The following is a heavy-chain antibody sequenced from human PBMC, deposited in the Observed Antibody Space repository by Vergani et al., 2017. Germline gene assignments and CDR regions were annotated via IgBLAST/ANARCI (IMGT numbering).Heavy chain of an antibody. CDR2: IYTGGST. CDR1: GGSISSGSYY. J-gene: IGHJ4*02. Sequence: QVQLQESGPGLVKPSQTLSLTCTVSGGSISSGSYYWNWIRQPAGKGLEWIGRIYTGGSTNYNSSLKSRVTISLDTSKNQFSLKLSSVTAADTAVYYCARDKAWELLLFDYWGQGTLVTVSS. V-gene: IGHV4-61*02. CDR3: ARDKAWELLLFDY. D-gene: IGHD1-26*01.